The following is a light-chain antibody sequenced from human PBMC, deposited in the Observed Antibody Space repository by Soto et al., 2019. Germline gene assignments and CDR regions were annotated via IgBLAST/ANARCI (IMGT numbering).Light chain of an antibody. CDR2: AAS. CDR1: QSISSY. J-gene: IGKJ3*01. Sequence: DIQMTQSPSSLSASVGDRVTITCRASQSISSYLNWYQQKPGKAPKLLIYAASSLQSGVPSRFSGSGSGTDFTITISSLQPEDFATYYCQQSYSTPLFTFGPGTKEDIK. V-gene: IGKV1-39*01. CDR3: QQSYSTPLFT.